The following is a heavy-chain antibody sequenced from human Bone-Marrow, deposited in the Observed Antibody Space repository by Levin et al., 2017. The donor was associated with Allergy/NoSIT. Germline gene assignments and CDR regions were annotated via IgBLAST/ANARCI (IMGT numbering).Heavy chain of an antibody. CDR1: GASINSTNHY. CDR3: ARLADNWNVNWFDP. J-gene: IGHJ5*02. CDR2: IYYNSYT. Sequence: SQTLSLTCTVSGASINSTNHYWGWIRQPPGKGLEWIGTIYYNSYTYYNPSPKSRVTISKDTSKNQFSLKLSSVTAADTAVYYCARLADNWNVNWFDPWGQGTLVTVSS. D-gene: IGHD1-20*01. V-gene: IGHV4-39*07.